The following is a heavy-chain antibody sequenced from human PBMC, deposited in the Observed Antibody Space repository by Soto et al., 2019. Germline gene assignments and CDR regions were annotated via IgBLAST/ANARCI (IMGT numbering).Heavy chain of an antibody. CDR3: ARDTSRYTYGSFSSDH. J-gene: IGHJ4*02. V-gene: IGHV3-48*02. Sequence: LRLSCAASGFTFSDYAVNWVRQAPGRGLEWISFISYTSATTHYADSVRGRFTISRDNANNSLYLEMNSLRDEDTAVYFCARDTSRYTYGSFSSDHSGPAPLVTVSS. CDR2: ISYTSATT. CDR1: GFTFSDYA. D-gene: IGHD5-18*01.